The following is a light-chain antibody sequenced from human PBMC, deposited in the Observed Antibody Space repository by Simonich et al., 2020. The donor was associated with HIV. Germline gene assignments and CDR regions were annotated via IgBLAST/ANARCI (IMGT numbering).Light chain of an antibody. CDR1: QRLLHNDGKPY. CDR2: EFS. V-gene: IGKV2-29*02. CDR3: MQGIHLPIT. J-gene: IGKJ5*01. Sequence: DIVMTQTPLSLSVTPGQPASISCKSTQRLLHNDGKPYLYWYLQKPGQSPQILIYEFSSRFSGVPDRFSGSGSGTDFTLKISRVETEDVGVYYCMQGIHLPITFGQGTRLEIK.